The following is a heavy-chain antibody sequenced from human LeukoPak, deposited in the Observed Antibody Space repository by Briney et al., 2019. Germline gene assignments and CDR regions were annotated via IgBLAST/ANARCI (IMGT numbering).Heavy chain of an antibody. CDR1: GFTFSSYW. CDR3: AKGLGIGWFDP. CDR2: INSDGSST. J-gene: IGHJ5*02. D-gene: IGHD6-13*01. V-gene: IGHV3-74*01. Sequence: GGSLRLSCAASGFTFSSYWMHWVRQAPGKGLVWVSRINSDGSSTSYADSVKGRFTISRDNAKNSLYLQMNSLRAEDTALYYCAKGLGIGWFDPWGQGTLVTVSS.